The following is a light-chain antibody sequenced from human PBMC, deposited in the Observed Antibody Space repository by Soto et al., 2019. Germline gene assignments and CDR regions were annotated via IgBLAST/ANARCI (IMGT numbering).Light chain of an antibody. V-gene: IGKV1-27*01. J-gene: IGKJ1*01. CDR2: AAS. Sequence: DIQMTQSPSSLSTSVGDRVTITCRASQGLRKYLARYQQKPGKVPKLLIYAASTLQSGVPSRFSGSGSGTDFTLTISSLQPEDVATYYCQKYNSAPWTFGQGTKVEIK. CDR1: QGLRKY. CDR3: QKYNSAPWT.